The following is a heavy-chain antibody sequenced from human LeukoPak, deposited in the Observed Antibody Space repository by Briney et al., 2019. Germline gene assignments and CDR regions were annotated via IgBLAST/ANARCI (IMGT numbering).Heavy chain of an antibody. D-gene: IGHD6-19*01. CDR1: GFTFSSYW. V-gene: IGHV3-74*01. Sequence: GGSLRLSCAASGFTFSSYWMHWVRQAPGKGLVWVSRINSDGSSTSYADSVKGRFTISRDNSKNTLYLQMNSLRAEDTAVYCCAKAEQWLVPLASGYYYMDVWGKGTTVTVSS. CDR3: AKAEQWLVPLASGYYYMDV. J-gene: IGHJ6*03. CDR2: INSDGSST.